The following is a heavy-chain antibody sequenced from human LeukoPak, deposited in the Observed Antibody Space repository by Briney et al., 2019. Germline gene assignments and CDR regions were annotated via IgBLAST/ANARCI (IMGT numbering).Heavy chain of an antibody. V-gene: IGHV3-74*01. D-gene: IGHD6-13*01. CDR1: GFTFDDRA. CDR3: AREAAAATYNWFDT. Sequence: GGSLRLSCGASGFTFDDRAMHWVRQAPGKGLVWVSRIKPDGSATTYADSVRGRVDISRDNAKNTLYLQMNSLRAEDSALYYCAREAAAATYNWFDTWGQGTLVTVSS. J-gene: IGHJ5*02. CDR2: IKPDGSAT.